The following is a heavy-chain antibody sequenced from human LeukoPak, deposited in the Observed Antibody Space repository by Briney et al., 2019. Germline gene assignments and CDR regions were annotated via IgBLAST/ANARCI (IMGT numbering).Heavy chain of an antibody. CDR3: AKGGATMPFDY. CDR1: GFTFSSSA. V-gene: IGHV3-23*01. D-gene: IGHD1-26*01. J-gene: IGHJ4*02. Sequence: GGSLRLSCAASGFTFSSSAMSWVRQAPGKGLEWVSTISGIGVSTYYADSVKGRFTISRDNSKNTLYLQMNSLRAEDTAVYYCAKGGATMPFDYWGQGTLVTVSS. CDR2: ISGIGVST.